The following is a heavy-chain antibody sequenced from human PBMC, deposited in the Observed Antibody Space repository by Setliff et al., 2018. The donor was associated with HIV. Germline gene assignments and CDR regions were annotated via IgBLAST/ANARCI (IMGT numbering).Heavy chain of an antibody. CDR1: GGSMSSSNW. D-gene: IGHD6-13*01. J-gene: IGHJ4*02. V-gene: IGHV4-4*02. CDR3: AAASSWDPRLDY. CDR2: IYHSGST. Sequence: LSLTCAVSGGSMSSSNWWSWVRQPPGKGLEWIGEIYHSGSTNYHPSLKSRVTISLDRSKNQFSLKLNSVTAAATAVYYCAAASSWDPRLDYWGQGTRVTVSS.